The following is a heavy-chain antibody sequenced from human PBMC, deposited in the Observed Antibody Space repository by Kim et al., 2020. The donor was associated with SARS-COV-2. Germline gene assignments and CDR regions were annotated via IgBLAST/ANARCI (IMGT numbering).Heavy chain of an antibody. CDR3: ATSGSGSYYYYGMDV. D-gene: IGHD3-10*01. Sequence: SAKGRLTISRDNSKNTLYRQMNGLRAGDTAVYYCATSGSGSYYYYGMDVWGQGTTVTVSS. J-gene: IGHJ6*02. V-gene: IGHV3-30*03.